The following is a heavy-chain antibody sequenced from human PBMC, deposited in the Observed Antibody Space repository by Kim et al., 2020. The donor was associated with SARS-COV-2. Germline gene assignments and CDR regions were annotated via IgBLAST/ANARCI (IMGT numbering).Heavy chain of an antibody. V-gene: IGHV1-18*04. CDR2: INTNNGDA. J-gene: IGHJ4*02. Sequence: ASVKVSCKASGYTFGNPHISWVRLAPGQGLEWMGWINTNNGDANYGRKFQDRVSMTADISTTTAYMELRSLRSDDTAVYYCARGAISSSSLPLGEYWGQGTLVTVSS. CDR3: ARGAISSSSLPLGEY. D-gene: IGHD6-6*01. CDR1: GYTFGNPH.